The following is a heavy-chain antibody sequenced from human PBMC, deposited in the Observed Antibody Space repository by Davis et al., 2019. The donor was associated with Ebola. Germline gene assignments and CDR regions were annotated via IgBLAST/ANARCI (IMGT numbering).Heavy chain of an antibody. CDR2: ISGSGGST. V-gene: IGHV3-23*01. CDR1: GFTFSSYA. D-gene: IGHD3-22*01. CDR3: ARGFRATMIVGAEDRWFDP. Sequence: GESLKISCAASGFTFSSYAMSWVRQAPGKGLEWVSAISGSGGSTYYADSVKGRFTISRDNAKNSLYLQMNSLRDEDTAVYYCARGFRATMIVGAEDRWFDPWGQGTLVTVSS. J-gene: IGHJ5*02.